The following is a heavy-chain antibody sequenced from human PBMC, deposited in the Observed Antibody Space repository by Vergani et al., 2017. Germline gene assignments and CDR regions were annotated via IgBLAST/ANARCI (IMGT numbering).Heavy chain of an antibody. V-gene: IGHV4-59*01. J-gene: IGHJ4*02. Sequence: QVQLQESGPGLVKPSETLSLTCTVSGGSISSYYWSWIRQPPGKGLEWIGYIYYSGSTNYNPSLKSRVTISVDTSKNQFSLKLSSVTAADTAVYYCARASIAAAGGDFDYWGQGTLVTVSS. D-gene: IGHD6-13*01. CDR1: GGSISSYY. CDR2: IYYSGST. CDR3: ARASIAAAGGDFDY.